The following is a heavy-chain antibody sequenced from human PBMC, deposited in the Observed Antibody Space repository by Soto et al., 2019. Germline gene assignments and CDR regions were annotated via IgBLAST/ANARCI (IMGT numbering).Heavy chain of an antibody. Sequence: QMQLVQSGPEVKKPGTSVKVSCKASGFTFTSSAVQWVRQARGQRLEWIGWIVVGSGNTNYAQKFQERVTITRDMSTSTAYMELSSLRSEDTAVYYCAAGSRGVYYYYYYMDVWGKGTTVTVSS. CDR3: AAGSRGVYYYYYYMDV. D-gene: IGHD3-10*01. V-gene: IGHV1-58*01. J-gene: IGHJ6*03. CDR1: GFTFTSSA. CDR2: IVVGSGNT.